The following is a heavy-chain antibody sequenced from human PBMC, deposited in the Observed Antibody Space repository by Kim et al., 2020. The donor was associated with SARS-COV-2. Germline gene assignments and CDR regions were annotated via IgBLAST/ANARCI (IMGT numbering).Heavy chain of an antibody. V-gene: IGHV3-73*01. CDR1: GFTFSGSA. Sequence: GGSLRLSCAASGFTFSGSAMHWVRQASGKGLEWVGRIRSKANSYATAYAASVKGRFTISRDDSKNTAYLQMNSLKTEDTAVYYCTTMVRGGNSLQIDYWGQGTLVTVSS. CDR2: IRSKANSYAT. CDR3: TTMVRGGNSLQIDY. J-gene: IGHJ4*02. D-gene: IGHD3-10*01.